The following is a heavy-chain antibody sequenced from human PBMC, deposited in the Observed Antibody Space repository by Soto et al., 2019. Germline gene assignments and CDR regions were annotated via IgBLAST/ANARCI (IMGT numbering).Heavy chain of an antibody. CDR3: ARDPSATLAAAGPNDY. CDR1: GFTFSSYA. Sequence: GGSLRLSCAASGFTFSSYAMHWVRQAPGKGLEWVAVISYDGSNKYYADSVKGRFTISRDNSKNTLYLQMNSLRAEDTAVYYCARDPSATLAAAGPNDYWGQGTLVTVSS. V-gene: IGHV3-30-3*01. J-gene: IGHJ4*02. CDR2: ISYDGSNK. D-gene: IGHD6-13*01.